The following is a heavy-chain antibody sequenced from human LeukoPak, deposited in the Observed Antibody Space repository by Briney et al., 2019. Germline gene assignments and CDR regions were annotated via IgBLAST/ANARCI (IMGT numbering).Heavy chain of an antibody. CDR1: GFTFSSYA. CDR2: ISGSGGST. D-gene: IGHD6-13*01. CDR3: AKDLGPYSSSWYDY. V-gene: IGHV3-23*01. Sequence: GGSPRLSCAAPGFTFSSYAMSWVRQAPGKGLEWVSAISGSGGSTYYADSVKGRFTISRDNSKNTLYLQMNSLRAEDTAVYYCAKDLGPYSSSWYDYWGQGTLVTVSS. J-gene: IGHJ4*02.